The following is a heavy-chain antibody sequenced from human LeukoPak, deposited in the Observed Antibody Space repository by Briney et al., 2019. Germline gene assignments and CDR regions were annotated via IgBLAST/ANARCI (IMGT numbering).Heavy chain of an antibody. CDR1: GFTFSNYW. D-gene: IGHD3-3*01. Sequence: GGSLRLSCAASGFTFSNYWMHWVRQAPGKGLVWVSRINSDGNSTGYADSVKGRFTISRDNAKNTLYLQINSLRAEDTAVYYCARDWSYDFWSGYYMEDWGRGTLVTVSS. CDR3: ARDWSYDFWSGYYMED. CDR2: INSDGNST. V-gene: IGHV3-74*01. J-gene: IGHJ4*02.